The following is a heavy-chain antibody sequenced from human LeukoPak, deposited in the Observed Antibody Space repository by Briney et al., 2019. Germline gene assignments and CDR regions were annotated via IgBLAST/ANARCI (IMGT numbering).Heavy chain of an antibody. CDR2: INPSGGST. Sequence: ASVKVSCKASGCTFTSYYMHWVRQAPGQGLEWMGIINPSGGSTSYAQKFQGRVTMTRDTSTSTVYMELSSLRSEDTAVYYCARDGRAGTYGMDVWGQGTTVTVSS. CDR1: GCTFTSYY. D-gene: IGHD2-15*01. J-gene: IGHJ6*02. CDR3: ARDGRAGTYGMDV. V-gene: IGHV1-46*01.